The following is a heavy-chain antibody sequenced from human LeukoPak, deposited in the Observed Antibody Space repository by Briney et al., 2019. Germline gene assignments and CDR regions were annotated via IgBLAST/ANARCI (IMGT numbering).Heavy chain of an antibody. J-gene: IGHJ4*02. D-gene: IGHD4-17*01. CDR1: GFTFSSYW. V-gene: IGHV3-7*01. CDR2: IKQDGSEK. Sequence: GGSLRLSCAASGFTFSSYWMSWVCQAPGKGLEWVANIKQDGSEKYYVDSVKGRFTISRDNAKNSLYLQMNSLRAEDTAVYYCARVRDYGDFPFYFDYWGQGTLVTVSS. CDR3: ARVRDYGDFPFYFDY.